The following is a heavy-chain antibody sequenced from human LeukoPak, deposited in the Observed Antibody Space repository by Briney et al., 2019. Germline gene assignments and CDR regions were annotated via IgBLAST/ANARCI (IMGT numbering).Heavy chain of an antibody. J-gene: IGHJ6*04. V-gene: IGHV3-48*03. CDR3: AELGITMIGGV. D-gene: IGHD3-10*02. CDR2: ISSSGSTI. CDR1: GFTFSNFD. Sequence: GGSLRLSCAASGFTFSNFDMSWVREAPGKGLEWVSYISSSGSTIYYADSVKGRFTISRDNAKNSLYLQMNSLRAEDTAVYYCAELGITMIGGVWGKGTTVTISS.